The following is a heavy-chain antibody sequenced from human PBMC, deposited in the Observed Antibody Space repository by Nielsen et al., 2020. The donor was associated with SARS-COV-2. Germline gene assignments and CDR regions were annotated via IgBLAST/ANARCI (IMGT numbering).Heavy chain of an antibody. D-gene: IGHD5-18*01. CDR2: ISYDGSNK. V-gene: IGHV3-30-3*01. CDR3: ARDRYGSWIQGNFDY. Sequence: GESLKISCAASGFTFSSYAMHWVRQAPGKGLEWVAVISYDGSNKYYADSVKGRFTISRDNSKNTLYLQMNSLRAEDTAVYYCARDRYGSWIQGNFDYWGQGTLVTVSS. J-gene: IGHJ4*02. CDR1: GFTFSSYA.